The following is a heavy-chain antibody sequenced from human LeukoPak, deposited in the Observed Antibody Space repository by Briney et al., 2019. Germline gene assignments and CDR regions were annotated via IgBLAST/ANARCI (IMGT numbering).Heavy chain of an antibody. J-gene: IGHJ4*02. CDR1: DYSISSAYQWG. Sequence: SETLSLTCTVSDYSISSAYQWGWGWIRQPPGRGLEWIGNVFHSWSTSYNPSLRSRVTISVDTSKNQFSLNLRSVTAADTAVYYCARIFPRAPFSGWFYFDYWGQGTLVTVSS. CDR3: ARIFPRAPFSGWFYFDY. V-gene: IGHV4-38-2*02. D-gene: IGHD6-19*01. CDR2: VFHSWST.